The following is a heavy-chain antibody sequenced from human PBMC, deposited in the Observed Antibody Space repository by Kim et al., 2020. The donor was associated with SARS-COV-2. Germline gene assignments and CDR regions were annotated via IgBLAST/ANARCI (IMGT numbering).Heavy chain of an antibody. CDR3: ATAMKWDLLRDY. D-gene: IGHD1-26*01. CDR2: IKSIPDGGTA. Sequence: GGSLRLSCAASGFTFSNTWMTWVRQAPGKGLEWVGRIKSIPDGGTAAYAAPEQGRFTISRDDSKNTLYLQINSLKTEDTAVYYCATAMKWDLLRDYWGQGTLVTVSS. J-gene: IGHJ4*02. CDR1: GFTFSNTW. V-gene: IGHV3-15*01.